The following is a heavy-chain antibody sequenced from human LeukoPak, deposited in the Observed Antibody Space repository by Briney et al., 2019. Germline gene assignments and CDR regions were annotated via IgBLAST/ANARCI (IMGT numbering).Heavy chain of an antibody. J-gene: IGHJ5*02. D-gene: IGHD3-16*01. CDR3: ARANYVWGSYPNWFDP. V-gene: IGHV3-30-3*01. CDR1: GFTFSSYA. CDR2: ISYDGSNK. Sequence: PGGSLRLSCAASGFTFSSYAMHWVRQAPGKGLEWVAVISYDGSNKYYADSVKGRFTISRDNSENTLYLQMNSLRAEDTALYYCARANYVWGSYPNWFDPWGQGTLVTVSS.